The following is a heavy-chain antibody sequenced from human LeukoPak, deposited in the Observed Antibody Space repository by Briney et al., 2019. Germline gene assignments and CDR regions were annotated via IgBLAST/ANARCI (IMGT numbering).Heavy chain of an antibody. CDR2: ISSSSSSYI. V-gene: IGHV3-21*01. Sequence: PGGSLRLSCAASGFTFSSYSMNWVRQAPGKGLEWVSSISSSSSSYIYYADSVKGRFTISRDNAKNSLYLQMNSLRAEDTAVYYCARRNYYDSSGYYYSDAFDIWGQGTMVTVSS. CDR1: GFTFSSYS. J-gene: IGHJ3*02. D-gene: IGHD3-22*01. CDR3: ARRNYYDSSGYYYSDAFDI.